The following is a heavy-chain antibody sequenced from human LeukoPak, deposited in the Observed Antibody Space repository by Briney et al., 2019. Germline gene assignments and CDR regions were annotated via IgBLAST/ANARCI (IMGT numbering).Heavy chain of an antibody. J-gene: IGHJ4*02. Sequence: GGSLRLSCAASGFTFSTYEMIWVRMAPGKGLEWVSYISSSGSGSTIYYADSVKGRFTISRDNAKNSLYLQMNSLRAEDTAVYYCAREGKYYFDYWGQGSLVTVSS. CDR2: ISSSGSGSTI. CDR3: AREGKYYFDY. CDR1: GFTFSTYE. V-gene: IGHV3-48*03. D-gene: IGHD2/OR15-2a*01.